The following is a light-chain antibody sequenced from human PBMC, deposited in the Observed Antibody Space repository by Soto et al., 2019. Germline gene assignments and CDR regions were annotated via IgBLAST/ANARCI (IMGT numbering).Light chain of an antibody. CDR3: QSYDSSLSGFYV. V-gene: IGLV1-40*01. J-gene: IGLJ1*01. CDR2: GNS. CDR1: SSNIGAGYD. Sequence: QSVLTQPPSVSGAPGQRVTISCTVSSSNIGAGYDVHWYQQLPGTAPKVLIYGNSNRPSGVPDRFSGSKSGTSASLAITGLQAEDEADYYCQSYDSSLSGFYVFGTGTKVTVL.